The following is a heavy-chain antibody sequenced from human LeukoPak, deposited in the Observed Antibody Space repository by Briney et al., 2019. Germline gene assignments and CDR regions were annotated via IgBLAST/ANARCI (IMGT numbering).Heavy chain of an antibody. Sequence: SDTVSLTHTVCCGSISIHYWRWLPHPPGKTLEGSGYISPSGTNNYNPSLKSTVTISVDTSKNQFSLKLTSVTAADTAVFYGARQGPVYYERVYYFDYWGQGTLVTVTS. CDR1: CGSISIHY. CDR3: ARQGPVYYERVYYFDY. CDR2: ISPSGTN. V-gene: IGHV4-4*09. D-gene: IGHD3-22*01. J-gene: IGHJ4*02.